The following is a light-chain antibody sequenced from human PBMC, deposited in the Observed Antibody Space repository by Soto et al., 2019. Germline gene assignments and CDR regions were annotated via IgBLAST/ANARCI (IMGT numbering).Light chain of an antibody. CDR2: QTS. V-gene: IGKV3-11*01. CDR1: QYISTK. Sequence: EIVLTQSPATLSSFPGDRVTLSCRASQYISTKLAWYQHRPGQAPRLLICQTSLTAAGIAARFSTGGCAKDFTIIISVVQDEFFALYYYHQRQCSPWTFGQGTKVDIK. CDR3: HQRQCSPWT. J-gene: IGKJ1*01.